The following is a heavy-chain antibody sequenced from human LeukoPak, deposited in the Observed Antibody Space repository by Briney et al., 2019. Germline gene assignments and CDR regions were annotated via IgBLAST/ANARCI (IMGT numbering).Heavy chain of an antibody. D-gene: IGHD5-18*01. J-gene: IGHJ4*02. CDR1: GFTFSNYE. V-gene: IGHV3-48*03. CDR3: GGDTAIGTDY. Sequence: GGSLRLSCAASGFTFSNYEMNWVRQAPGKGLEWVSYISSSGDTIFYADSVKGRFTISRDNAKNSLYLQMNSLRAEDTAVYYCGGDTAIGTDYWGQGTLVTVSS. CDR2: ISSSGDTI.